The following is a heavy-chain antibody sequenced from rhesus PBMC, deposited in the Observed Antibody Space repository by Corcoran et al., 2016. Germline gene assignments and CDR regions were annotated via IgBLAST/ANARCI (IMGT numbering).Heavy chain of an antibody. CDR3: VRRRNEYSNYFDY. D-gene: IGHD4-23*01. Sequence: QVTLKESGPARVKPTQTRTLTCIFSGFSLSTSGMGVGWIRTPPGKTLEWLAHIYWDDYMRYTTSLKGRLTITKDTSKNQVVLTMTNMDPLDTATYYCVRRRNEYSNYFDYWGQGVLVTVSS. CDR1: GFSLSTSGMG. V-gene: IGHV2-1*01. J-gene: IGHJ4*01. CDR2: IYWDDYM.